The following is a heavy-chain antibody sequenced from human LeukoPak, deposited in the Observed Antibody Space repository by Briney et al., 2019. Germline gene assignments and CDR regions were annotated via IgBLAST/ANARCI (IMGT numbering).Heavy chain of an antibody. CDR2: ISSSSSTI. Sequence: GGSLRLSCAASGFTFSSYSMNWVRQAPGEGLEWVSYISSSSSTIYYADSVKGRFTISRDNAKNSLYLQMNSLRDEDTAVYYCARDRGYGDLSYYFDYWGQGTLVTVSS. CDR1: GFTFSSYS. J-gene: IGHJ4*02. V-gene: IGHV3-48*02. CDR3: ARDRGYGDLSYYFDY. D-gene: IGHD4-17*01.